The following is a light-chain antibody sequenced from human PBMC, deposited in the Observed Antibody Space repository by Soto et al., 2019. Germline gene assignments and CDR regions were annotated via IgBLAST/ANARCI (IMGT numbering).Light chain of an antibody. CDR2: ATS. V-gene: IGKV3-20*01. CDR3: QQYANSPGYT. CDR1: QSVSSRD. J-gene: IGKJ2*01. Sequence: EIVLTQSPGTLSLSPGERATLSCRASQSVSSRDLAWYQQKPGQAPRLLIYATSSRAAGIPDRFSGSGSGTDFTLTISRLEPEDFAVYYCQQYANSPGYTFGQGTKLEIK.